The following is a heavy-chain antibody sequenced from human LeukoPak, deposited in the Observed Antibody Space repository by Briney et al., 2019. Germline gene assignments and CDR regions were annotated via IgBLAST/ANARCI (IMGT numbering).Heavy chain of an antibody. CDR2: IKQDGGEK. D-gene: IGHD3-16*02. V-gene: IGHV3-7*01. J-gene: IGHJ4*02. Sequence: GSLRLSYAASGFTFSSYWMSWARQAPGKGLEWVANIKQDGGEKYYVDSVKGRFTISRDNDKNSLFLQMTSLRAEDTAVYYCARVGGRYSPLGYWGQGTLVTVSS. CDR3: ARVGGRYSPLGY. CDR1: GFTFSSYW.